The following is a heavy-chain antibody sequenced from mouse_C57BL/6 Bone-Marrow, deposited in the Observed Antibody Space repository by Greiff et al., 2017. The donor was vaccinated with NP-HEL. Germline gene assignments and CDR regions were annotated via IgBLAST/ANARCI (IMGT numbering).Heavy chain of an antibody. CDR1: GYTFTSYW. Sequence: VQLQQPGAELVKPGASVKMSCKASGYTFTSYWITWVKQRPGQGLEWIGDIYPGSGSTNYNEKFKSKATLTVDTSSSTAYMQLSSLTSEDSAVYYCASSLITTVPWYFDVWGTGTTVTVSS. V-gene: IGHV1-55*01. CDR3: ASSLITTVPWYFDV. D-gene: IGHD1-1*01. CDR2: IYPGSGST. J-gene: IGHJ1*03.